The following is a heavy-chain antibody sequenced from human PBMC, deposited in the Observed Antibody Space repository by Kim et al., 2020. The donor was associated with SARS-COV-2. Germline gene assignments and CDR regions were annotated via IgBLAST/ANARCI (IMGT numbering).Heavy chain of an antibody. V-gene: IGHV7-4-1*02. Sequence: ASVKVSCKASGYTFTINAISWVRQAPGQGLEWMGWINTDTGNPTYAQAFTRRVIFTMDTSVTTAYLQISSLMPEDTALYYCTRVIWGTYRYTDYWGQGTLVTVSS. J-gene: IGHJ4*02. D-gene: IGHD3-16*02. CDR3: TRVIWGTYRYTDY. CDR2: INTDTGNP. CDR1: GYTFTINA.